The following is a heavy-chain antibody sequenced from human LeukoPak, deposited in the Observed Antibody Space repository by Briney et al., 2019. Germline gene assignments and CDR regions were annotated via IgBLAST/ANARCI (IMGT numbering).Heavy chain of an antibody. CDR1: GFTFSSYS. CDR3: ARAVAVAGGYYFDY. D-gene: IGHD6-19*01. CDR2: ISSSSSTI. Sequence: GGSLRLSCAAPGFTFSSYSMNWVRQAPGKGLEWVSYISSSSSTIYYADSVKGRFTISRDNAKNSLYLQMNSLRAEDTAVYYCARAVAVAGGYYFDYWGQGTLVTVSS. J-gene: IGHJ4*02. V-gene: IGHV3-48*04.